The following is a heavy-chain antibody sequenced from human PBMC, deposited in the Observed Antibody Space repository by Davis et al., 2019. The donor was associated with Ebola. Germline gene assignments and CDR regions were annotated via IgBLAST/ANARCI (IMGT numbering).Heavy chain of an antibody. Sequence: ASVKVSCKASGYTFTNYDINWVRQATGQGLAWMGWMHPKSGSTGYAQKFQGRVTMTRNTSISTAYMELSSLRSEDTAVYYCARGLLGGHYDTQQDFWSQGTLVTVSS. CDR1: GYTFTNYD. V-gene: IGHV1-8*01. CDR3: ARGLLGGHYDTQQDF. D-gene: IGHD3-9*01. J-gene: IGHJ4*02. CDR2: MHPKSGST.